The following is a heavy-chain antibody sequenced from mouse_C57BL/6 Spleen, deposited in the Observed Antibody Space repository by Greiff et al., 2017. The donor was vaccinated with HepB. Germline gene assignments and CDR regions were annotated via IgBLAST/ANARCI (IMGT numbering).Heavy chain of an antibody. D-gene: IGHD1-1*01. CDR3: RSSSYYAMDY. CDR2: IHPNSGST. CDR1: GYTFTSYW. J-gene: IGHJ4*01. Sequence: QVQLQQPGAELVKPGASVKLSCKASGYTFTSYWMHWVKQRPGQGLEWIGMIHPNSGSTNYNEKFKSKATLTVDKSSSTAYMQLSSLTAEDSAVYDCRSSSYYAMDYWGQGTSVTVSS. V-gene: IGHV1-64*01.